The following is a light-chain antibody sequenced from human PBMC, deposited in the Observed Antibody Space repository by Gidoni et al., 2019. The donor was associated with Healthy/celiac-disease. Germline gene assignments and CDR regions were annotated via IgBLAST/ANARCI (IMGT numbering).Light chain of an antibody. J-gene: IGKJ5*01. V-gene: IGKV1-39*01. CDR1: QSMSSY. CDR2: AAS. CDR3: QQIYSTPRSLT. Sequence: DIQMTQSPSSLSASVVDRVTITCRASQSMSSYLNWYQQKPGKAAKLLIYAASSLQSGGPSRFSGSGSGTDFTLTISSLQPEDFATYYCQQIYSTPRSLTFGQWTRLEIK.